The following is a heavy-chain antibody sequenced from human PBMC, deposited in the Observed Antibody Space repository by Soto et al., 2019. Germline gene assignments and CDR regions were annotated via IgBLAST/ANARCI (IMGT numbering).Heavy chain of an antibody. CDR3: ARVGHDYGDSTPYYYYGMDV. CDR2: IWYDGSNK. Sequence: QVQLVESGGGVVQPGRSLRLSCAASGFTFSSYGMHWVRQAPGKGLEWVAVIWYDGSNKYYADSVKGRVTISRENSKNTLYLQMNSLRAEDTAVYYCARVGHDYGDSTPYYYYGMDVWGQGTTVTVSS. D-gene: IGHD4-17*01. V-gene: IGHV3-33*01. CDR1: GFTFSSYG. J-gene: IGHJ6*02.